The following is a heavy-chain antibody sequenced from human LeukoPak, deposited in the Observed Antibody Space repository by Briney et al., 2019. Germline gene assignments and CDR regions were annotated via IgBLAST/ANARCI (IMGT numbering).Heavy chain of an antibody. Sequence: SETLSLTCTVSGGSISSGGYSWSWIRQHPGKGLEWIGYIYYSGSTYYNPSLKSRVTISVDTSKNQFSLKLSSVTAADTAVYYCARGVDTAMDYWGQGTLVTVSS. CDR3: ARGVDTAMDY. CDR1: GGSISSGGYS. D-gene: IGHD5-18*01. J-gene: IGHJ4*02. CDR2: IYYSGST. V-gene: IGHV4-31*03.